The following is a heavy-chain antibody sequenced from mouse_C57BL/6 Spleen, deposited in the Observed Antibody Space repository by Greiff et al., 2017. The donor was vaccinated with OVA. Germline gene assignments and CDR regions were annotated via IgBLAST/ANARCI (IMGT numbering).Heavy chain of an antibody. D-gene: IGHD1-1*01. CDR3: ARESRITTVVGDAMDY. J-gene: IGHJ4*01. CDR2: IDPSDSET. CDR1: GYTFTSYW. Sequence: QVQLQQPGAELVRPGSSVKLSCKASGYTFTSYWMPWVKQRPIQGLEWIGNIDPSDSETHYNQKFKDKATLTVDKSSSTAYMQLSSLTSEDSAVYYCARESRITTVVGDAMDYWGQGTSVTVSS. V-gene: IGHV1-52*01.